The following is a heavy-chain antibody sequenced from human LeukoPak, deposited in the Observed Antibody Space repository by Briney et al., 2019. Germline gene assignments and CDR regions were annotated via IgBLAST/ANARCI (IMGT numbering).Heavy chain of an antibody. D-gene: IGHD4-17*01. V-gene: IGHV3-21*01. J-gene: IGHJ5*02. CDR2: ISSSSSYI. Sequence: NSGGSLRLSCAASGFTFSSYSMNGVRQAPGKGLEWVSSISSSSSYIYYADSVKGRFTISRDNAKNSLYLQMNSLRAEDTAVYYCARDNGDYENWFDPWGQGTLVTVSS. CDR1: GFTFSSYS. CDR3: ARDNGDYENWFDP.